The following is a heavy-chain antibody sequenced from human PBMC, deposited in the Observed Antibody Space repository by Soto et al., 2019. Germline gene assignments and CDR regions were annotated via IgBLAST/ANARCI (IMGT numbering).Heavy chain of an antibody. V-gene: IGHV4-30-4*01. CDR1: GGSITSDYSC. D-gene: IGHD7-27*01. Sequence: SETLSLTCTVSGGSITSDYSCWSWIRQPPGEGLEWVGHIFDSGTTYTNPSLRSQVAISLDTSKNHFSLTLSSVTAADTAVYYCARGPSGDKVHYWGQGALVTVSS. CDR2: IFDSGTT. J-gene: IGHJ4*02. CDR3: ARGPSGDKVHY.